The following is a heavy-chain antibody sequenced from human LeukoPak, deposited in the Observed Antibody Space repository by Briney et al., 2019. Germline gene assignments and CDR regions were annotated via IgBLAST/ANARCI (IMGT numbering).Heavy chain of an antibody. CDR2: INHSGST. V-gene: IGHV4-34*01. CDR1: GGSFSGYY. CDR3: ARGTVIYGMDV. Sequence: SETLSLTCAVYGGSFSGYYWGWIRQPPGKGLEWIGEINHSGSTNYNPSLKSRVTISVDTSKNQFSLKLSSVTAADTAVYYCARGTVIYGMDVWGQGTTVTVSS. D-gene: IGHD4-17*01. J-gene: IGHJ6*02.